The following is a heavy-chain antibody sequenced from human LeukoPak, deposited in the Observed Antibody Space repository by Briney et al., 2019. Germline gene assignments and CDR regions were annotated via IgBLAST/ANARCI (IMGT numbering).Heavy chain of an antibody. V-gene: IGHV3-49*04. CDR1: GFIFGDHA. J-gene: IGHJ6*02. CDR2: IRSKAYGGTT. CDR3: TRGPILLWMHNGMDV. D-gene: IGHD5-18*01. Sequence: PGQSLRLSCTAYGFIFGDHAMSWVRQAPGKGLEWVGFIRSKAYGGTTEYAASVKGRFTISRDDSKSIAYLQMNGLETEDTALYYCTRGPILLWMHNGMDVWGQGTTVTVSS.